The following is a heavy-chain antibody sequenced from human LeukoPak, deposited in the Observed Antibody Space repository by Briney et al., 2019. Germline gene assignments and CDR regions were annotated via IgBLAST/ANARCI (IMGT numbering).Heavy chain of an antibody. CDR3: ASRYGSGSYYRNWFDP. Sequence: SETLSLTCAVSGGSISSSNWWSWVRQPPGKGLEWIGEIYHSGSTNYNPSLKSRVTISVDKSKNQFSLKLSSVTAADTAVYYCASRYGSGSYYRNWFDPWGQGTPVTVSS. J-gene: IGHJ5*02. CDR2: IYHSGST. CDR1: GGSISSSNW. V-gene: IGHV4-4*02. D-gene: IGHD3-10*01.